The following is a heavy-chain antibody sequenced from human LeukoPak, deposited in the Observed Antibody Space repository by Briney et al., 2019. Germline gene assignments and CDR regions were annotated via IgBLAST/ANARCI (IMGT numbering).Heavy chain of an antibody. Sequence: GGSLRLSCAASGFTFSSYEMNWVRQAPGKGLEWVSYISSSGSTIYYADSVKGRFTISRDNAKNSLYLQMNSLRAEDTAVYYCATTPGGSGRHYYYGMDVWGQGTTVTVSS. V-gene: IGHV3-48*03. CDR2: ISSSGSTI. D-gene: IGHD3-10*01. CDR1: GFTFSSYE. J-gene: IGHJ6*02. CDR3: ATTPGGSGRHYYYGMDV.